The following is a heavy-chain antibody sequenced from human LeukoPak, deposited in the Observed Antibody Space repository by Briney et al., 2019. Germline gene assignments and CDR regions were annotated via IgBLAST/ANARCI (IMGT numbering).Heavy chain of an antibody. CDR3: ARDQEGFDY. Sequence: ASVNVSCKASGGTFSSYAISWVRQAPGQGLEWMGIINPSGGSTSYAQKFQGRVTVTRDTSTSTVHMELSGLRSEDTAVYYCARDQEGFDYWGQGTLVTVSS. V-gene: IGHV1-46*01. CDR1: GGTFSSYA. J-gene: IGHJ4*02. CDR2: INPSGGST.